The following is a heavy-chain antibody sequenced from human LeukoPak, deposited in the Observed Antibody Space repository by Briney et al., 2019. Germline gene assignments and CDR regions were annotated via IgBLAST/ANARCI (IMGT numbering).Heavy chain of an antibody. J-gene: IGHJ4*02. CDR1: GFTFDDYA. D-gene: IGHD4-17*01. V-gene: IGHV3-9*03. Sequence: GGSLRLSCAASGFTFDDYAMHWVRQAPGKGLEWVSGISWNSGSIGYADSVEGRFTISRDNAKNSLYLQMNSLRAEDMALYYCAKAGRATVATAYFDYWGQGTLVTVSS. CDR3: AKAGRATVATAYFDY. CDR2: ISWNSGSI.